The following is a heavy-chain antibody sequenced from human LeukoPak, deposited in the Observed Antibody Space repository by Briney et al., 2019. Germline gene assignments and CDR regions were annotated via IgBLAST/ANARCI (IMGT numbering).Heavy chain of an antibody. D-gene: IGHD3-22*01. V-gene: IGHV4-59*12. Sequence: PSETLSLTCTVSGGSISRYYWTWIRQPPGKGLEWIGYIYYSGSTNYNPSLKSRVTISVDTSKNQFSLKLSSVTAADTAVYYCARRERITMIVVVRRRAFDIWGQGTMVTVSS. CDR3: ARRERITMIVVVRRRAFDI. CDR2: IYYSGST. CDR1: GGSISRYY. J-gene: IGHJ3*02.